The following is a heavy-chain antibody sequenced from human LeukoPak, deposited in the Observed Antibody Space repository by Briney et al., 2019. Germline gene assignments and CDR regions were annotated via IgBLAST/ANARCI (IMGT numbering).Heavy chain of an antibody. V-gene: IGHV3-66*01. Sequence: GGPLRLSCAASEFSVRNEYMAWVRQAPGKGLEWVSLIYGGGMTFYADSLRGRFTISRDISKNTLYLQMNTLRVEDTAVYYCASASRESYSGYGVYFDFWGQGTLVTVSS. J-gene: IGHJ5*01. D-gene: IGHD5-12*01. CDR3: ASASRESYSGYGVYFDF. CDR2: IYGGGMT. CDR1: EFSVRNEY.